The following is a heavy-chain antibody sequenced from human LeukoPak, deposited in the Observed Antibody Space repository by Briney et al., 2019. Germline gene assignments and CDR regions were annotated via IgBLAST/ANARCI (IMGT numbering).Heavy chain of an antibody. V-gene: IGHV3-23*01. CDR2: ISGSGDST. CDR3: PKGCASTSCYTSEY. D-gene: IGHD2-2*02. CDR1: GFTFSSYA. Sequence: GGSLRLSCAASGFTFSSYAMSWVRQAPGRGLEWVSTISGSGDSTYYAGSVKGRFTISRDNSKNTLYLQMNSLRPEGTAVYYCPKGCASTSCYTSEYWGQGTLVTVSS. J-gene: IGHJ4*02.